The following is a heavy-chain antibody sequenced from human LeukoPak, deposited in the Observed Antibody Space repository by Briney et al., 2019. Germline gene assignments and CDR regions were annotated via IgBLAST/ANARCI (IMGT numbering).Heavy chain of an antibody. J-gene: IGHJ5*02. Sequence: GSSVKVSCKASGGTFSSYAISWVRQAPGQGLEWMGGIIPFFGTANYAQKFQGRVTITTDESTSTAYMELSSLRSEDTAVYYCARVHIVVVPAAIGDYRYWFDPWGQGTLVTVSS. CDR2: IIPFFGTA. D-gene: IGHD2-2*02. CDR3: ARVHIVVVPAAIGDYRYWFDP. CDR1: GGTFSSYA. V-gene: IGHV1-69*05.